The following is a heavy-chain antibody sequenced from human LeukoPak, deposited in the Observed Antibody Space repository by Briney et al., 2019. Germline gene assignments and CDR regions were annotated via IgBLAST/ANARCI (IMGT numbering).Heavy chain of an antibody. CDR3: ARGVATNRYYSDY. D-gene: IGHD5-12*01. Sequence: ASVKVSCKASGYTFTSYYMHWVRQAPGQGLEWMGIINPSGGSTSYPQKFQGRVTITRDTSASTAYMELSSLRSEDTAVYSCARGVATNRYYSDYWGQGTLVTVSS. V-gene: IGHV1-46*01. J-gene: IGHJ4*02. CDR2: INPSGGST. CDR1: GYTFTSYY.